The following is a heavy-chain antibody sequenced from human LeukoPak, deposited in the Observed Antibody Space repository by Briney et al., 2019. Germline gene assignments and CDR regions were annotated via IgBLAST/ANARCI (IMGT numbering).Heavy chain of an antibody. V-gene: IGHV4-34*01. Sequence: SETLSLTCAVYGGSFSGYYWSWIRQPPGKGLEWIGKVNHSGSTNYNPSLKSRVTISVDTSKNQFSLKLSSVTAADTAVYYCARDTAMDSRVMVWGQGTLVTVSS. CDR2: VNHSGST. J-gene: IGHJ4*02. CDR3: ARDTAMDSRVMV. CDR1: GGSFSGYY. D-gene: IGHD5-18*01.